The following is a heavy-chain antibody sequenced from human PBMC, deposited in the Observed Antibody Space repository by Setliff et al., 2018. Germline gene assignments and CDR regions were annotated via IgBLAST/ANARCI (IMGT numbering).Heavy chain of an antibody. J-gene: IGHJ3*02. CDR1: GFRFTSHW. CDR2: IWPGDSDT. Sequence: GESLKISCQGSGFRFTSHWIGWVRQMPGKGLEWMGLIWPGDSDTKYSPSFQGRVTISADKSINTAYLEWSSLQASDTAMYYCARSPLDDAFDIWGQGTMVTVSS. CDR3: ARSPLDDAFDI. V-gene: IGHV5-51*01.